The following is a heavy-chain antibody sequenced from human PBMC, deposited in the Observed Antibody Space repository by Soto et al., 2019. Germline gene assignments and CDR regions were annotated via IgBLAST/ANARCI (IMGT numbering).Heavy chain of an antibody. V-gene: IGHV3-30-3*01. D-gene: IGHD1-26*01. CDR1: GFTFSSYA. CDR2: ISYDGSNK. J-gene: IGHJ4*02. CDR3: ARDLINHRYSGSYPDY. Sequence: PGGSLRLSCAASGFTFSSYAMHWVRQAPGKGLEWVAVISYDGSNKYYADSVKGRFTISRDNSKNTLYLQMNSLGAEDTAVYYCARDLINHRYSGSYPDYWGQGTLVTVSS.